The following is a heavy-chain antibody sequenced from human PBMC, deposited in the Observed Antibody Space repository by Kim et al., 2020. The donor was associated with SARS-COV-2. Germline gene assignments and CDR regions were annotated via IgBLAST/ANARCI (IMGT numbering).Heavy chain of an antibody. J-gene: IGHJ4*03. Sequence: GGSLRLSCAASGFTFSSYGMHWVRQAPGKGLEWVAVISYDGSKKYYADSVKGRFTISRDNSKNTLYLQMNSLRAEDTAVYYCAKVQGGYSGYETIAEFDNWGHATLVTVSS. CDR3: AKVQGGYSGYETIAEFDN. V-gene: IGHV3-30*18. CDR2: ISYDGSKK. CDR1: GFTFSSYG. D-gene: IGHD5-12*01.